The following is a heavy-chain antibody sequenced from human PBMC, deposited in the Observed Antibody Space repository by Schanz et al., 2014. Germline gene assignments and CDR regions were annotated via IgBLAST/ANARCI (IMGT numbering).Heavy chain of an antibody. V-gene: IGHV4-39*01. J-gene: IGHJ4*02. CDR2: IYYSGST. CDR1: AGSISGSGYY. CDR3: ARSTGDPFDY. D-gene: IGHD7-27*01. Sequence: QLQLQESGPGLVKPSETLSLTCTVSAGSISGSGYYWGWIRQPPGKGLEWIGTIYYSGSTYYDPSLESRVTISGDTSKNQFSLKLNSVTAADTAVYYCARSTGDPFDYWGQGTLVTVSS.